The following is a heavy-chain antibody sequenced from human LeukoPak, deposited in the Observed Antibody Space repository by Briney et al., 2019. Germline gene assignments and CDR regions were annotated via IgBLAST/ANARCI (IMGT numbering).Heavy chain of an antibody. J-gene: IGHJ4*02. CDR3: AKRKDSSSWFYLDY. Sequence: PGGSLRLSCAASGFTFSSYGMHWVRQAPGKGLEWVAVISYDGSNKFYADSVKGRFTISRDNSKNTLYLQMNSLRAEDTAVYYCAKRKDSSSWFYLDYWGQGTLVTVSS. D-gene: IGHD6-13*01. CDR1: GFTFSSYG. V-gene: IGHV3-30*18. CDR2: ISYDGSNK.